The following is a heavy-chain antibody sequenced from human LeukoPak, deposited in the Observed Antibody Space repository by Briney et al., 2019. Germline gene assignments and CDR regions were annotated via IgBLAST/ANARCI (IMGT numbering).Heavy chain of an antibody. D-gene: IGHD4-11*01. CDR3: ARDNYDYPDY. CDR2: IYPSGTT. Sequence: PSETLSLTCTVSDGSITSYYWSWIRQPAGKGLEWIGRIYPSGTTYCNPSLKSRVTMSVDTSKNQFPLRLTSVTAADTAIYYCARDNYDYPDYWGQGTLVTVSS. J-gene: IGHJ4*02. CDR1: DGSITSYY. V-gene: IGHV4-4*07.